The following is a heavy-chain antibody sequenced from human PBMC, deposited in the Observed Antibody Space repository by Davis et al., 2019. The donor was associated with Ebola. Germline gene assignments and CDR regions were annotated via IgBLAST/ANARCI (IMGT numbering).Heavy chain of an antibody. J-gene: IGHJ6*02. CDR3: ARGAYYYYYGMDV. CDR2: IIPILGIA. V-gene: IGHV1-69*04. Sequence: AASVKVSCKASGGTFSSYAISWVRQAPGQGLEWMGRIIPILGIANYAQKFQGRVTITADKSTSTAYMELSSLRSEDTAVYYCARGAYYYYYGMDVWGQGTTVTVSS. CDR1: GGTFSSYA.